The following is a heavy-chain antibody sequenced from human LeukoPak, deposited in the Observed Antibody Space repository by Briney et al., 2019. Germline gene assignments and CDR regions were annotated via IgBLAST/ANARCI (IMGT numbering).Heavy chain of an antibody. CDR1: GFSFSTYW. J-gene: IGHJ4*02. V-gene: IGHV3-7*03. CDR3: AREIIGAASAFDC. CDR2: IKEDGSQK. D-gene: IGHD3-16*02. Sequence: GGSLRLSCTASGFSFSTYWMAWVRQAPGEGLEWVANIKEDGSQKYHVDSVKGRFTISRDNAKNSLYLQMNSLSGEDTAVYYCAREIIGAASAFDCWSQGTLVTVSS.